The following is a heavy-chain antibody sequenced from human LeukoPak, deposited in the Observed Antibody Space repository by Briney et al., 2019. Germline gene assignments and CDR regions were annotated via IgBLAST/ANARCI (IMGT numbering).Heavy chain of an antibody. D-gene: IGHD3-3*01. CDR1: GFTFSGYG. Sequence: GGSLRLSCSASGFTFSGYGMHWVRQAPGKGLEWVAFVRYDGNMQYYADSAKGRFIVSRDNSKNTLFLQMNSLRLEDTAVYYCAKRGDLGGSGYDPFEPWGQGTLVTVSS. J-gene: IGHJ5*02. V-gene: IGHV3-30*02. CDR2: VRYDGNMQ. CDR3: AKRGDLGGSGYDPFEP.